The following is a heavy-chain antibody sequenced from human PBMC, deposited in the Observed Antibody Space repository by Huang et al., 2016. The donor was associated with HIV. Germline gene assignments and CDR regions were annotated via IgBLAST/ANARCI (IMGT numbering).Heavy chain of an antibody. CDR2: IVLLFSGS. Sequence: VQLVQSGAEVKRHGTSVKISCKASGGSFNSLAFNWVRQAPGQGLQSMGGIVLLFSGSNEAEKVRGRPTISADKSTSTVFMELRGLTSEDTAVFFCAREGQTWYGKPIAAFEIWGQGTTVIVSP. V-gene: IGHV1-69*10. CDR1: GGSFNSLA. CDR3: AREGQTWYGKPIAAFEI. J-gene: IGHJ3*02. D-gene: IGHD6-13*01.